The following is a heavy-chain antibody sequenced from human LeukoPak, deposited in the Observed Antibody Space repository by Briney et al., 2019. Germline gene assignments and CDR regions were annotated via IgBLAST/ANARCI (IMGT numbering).Heavy chain of an antibody. V-gene: IGHV1-18*01. J-gene: IGHJ4*02. CDR2: ISAYNGNT. CDR3: ARDHWGTTGTTVDY. D-gene: IGHD1-1*01. CDR1: GYTFTGYG. Sequence: ASVKVSCKASGYTFTGYGISWVRQAPGQGLEWMGWISAYNGNTNYAQKLQGRVTMTIDTSTSTAYMELRSLRSDDTAVYYCARDHWGTTGTTVDYWGQGTLVTVSS.